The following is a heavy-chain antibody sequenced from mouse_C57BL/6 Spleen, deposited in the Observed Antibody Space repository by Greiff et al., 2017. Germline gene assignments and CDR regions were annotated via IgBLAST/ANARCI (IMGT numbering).Heavy chain of an antibody. D-gene: IGHD1-1*01. Sequence: VQLQQSGPELVKPGASVKMSCKASGYTFTDYNMHWVKQSHGKSLEWIGYINPNNGGTSYNQKFKGKATLTVNKSSSTAYMELRSLTSEDSAVYYCARSGFITTVVPYFDYWGQGTTLTVSS. CDR3: ARSGFITTVVPYFDY. CDR2: INPNNGGT. V-gene: IGHV1-22*01. J-gene: IGHJ2*01. CDR1: GYTFTDYN.